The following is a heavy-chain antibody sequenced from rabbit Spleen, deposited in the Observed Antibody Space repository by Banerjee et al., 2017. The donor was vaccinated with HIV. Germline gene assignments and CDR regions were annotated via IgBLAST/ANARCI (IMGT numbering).Heavy chain of an antibody. CDR3: GRVNINDDYFDL. CDR1: GFSFSSSYY. Sequence: QSLEESGGGLVQPEGSLTLTCTASGFSFSSSYYMCWVRQAPGKGLEWIACIDGGSSGGTWYASWAKGRFTISKTSSTTVTLQMPSLTVADTATYFCGRVNINDDYFDLWGPGTLVTVS. V-gene: IGHV1S40*01. D-gene: IGHD2-1*01. CDR2: IDGGSSGGT. J-gene: IGHJ4*01.